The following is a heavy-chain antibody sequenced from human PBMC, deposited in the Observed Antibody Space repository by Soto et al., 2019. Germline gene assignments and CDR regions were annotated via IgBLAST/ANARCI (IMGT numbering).Heavy chain of an antibody. V-gene: IGHV3-66*01. CDR3: ARDLGGSGGEY. CDR1: GFTVSSTY. D-gene: IGHD3-10*01. J-gene: IGHJ4*02. CDR2: IYSGGST. Sequence: SGGSLRLSCTASGFTVSSTYMSWVRQAPGKGLEWVSVIYSGGSTYYADSVKGRFTIFRDNSKNTLYLQMNSLRAEDTAVYYCARDLGGSGGEYWGQGTLVTVSS.